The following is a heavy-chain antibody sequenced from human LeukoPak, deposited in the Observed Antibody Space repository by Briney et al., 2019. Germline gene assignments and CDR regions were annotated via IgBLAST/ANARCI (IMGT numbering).Heavy chain of an antibody. J-gene: IGHJ4*02. D-gene: IGHD1-20*01. CDR1: GGTFSSYA. CDR2: IIPIFGTA. V-gene: IGHV1-69*05. Sequence: SVKVSCKASGGTFSSYAISWVRQAPGQGLEWMVRIIPIFGTANYAQKFQGRVTITTDESTSTAYMELSSLRSEDTAVYYCARAPTLHITGTLEFDYWGQGTLVTVSS. CDR3: ARAPTLHITGTLEFDY.